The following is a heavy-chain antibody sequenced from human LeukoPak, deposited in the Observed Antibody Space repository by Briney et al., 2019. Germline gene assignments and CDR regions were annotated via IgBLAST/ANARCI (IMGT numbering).Heavy chain of an antibody. D-gene: IGHD3-22*01. J-gene: IGHJ4*02. V-gene: IGHV4-59*12. CDR3: ARGDLNYYDSSGHFDY. CDR2: IYYSGST. CDR1: SGSIRTSY. Sequence: SETLSLTCTGSSGSIRTSYCSWIRQPPGKGLEWIGYIYYSGSTNYNPSLKSRVTISVDTSRNQFSLKLSSVTAADTAVYYCARGDLNYYDSSGHFDYWGQGTLVTVSS.